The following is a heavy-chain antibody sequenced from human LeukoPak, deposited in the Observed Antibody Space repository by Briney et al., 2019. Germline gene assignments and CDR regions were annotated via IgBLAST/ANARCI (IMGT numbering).Heavy chain of an antibody. J-gene: IGHJ3*02. CDR1: GGSISSGGYY. V-gene: IGHV4-31*03. D-gene: IGHD3-22*01. CDR3: ATAGLYYYDSSRPDAFDI. Sequence: PSETLSLTCTVSGGSISSGGYYWSWIRQHPGKGLEWIGYIYYSGSTYYNPSLKSRVTISVDTSKNQFSLKLSSVTAADTAVYYCATAGLYYYDSSRPDAFDIWGQGTMVTVSS. CDR2: IYYSGST.